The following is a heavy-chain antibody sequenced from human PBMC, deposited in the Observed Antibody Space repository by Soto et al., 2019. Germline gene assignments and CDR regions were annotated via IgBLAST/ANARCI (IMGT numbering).Heavy chain of an antibody. J-gene: IGHJ6*02. D-gene: IGHD5-12*01. Sequence: SETLSLTCTVSGGSISSGGDYWSWIRQHPGKGLEWIGYIYYSGSTYYNPSLKSRVTISVDTSKNQFSLKLSSVTAADTAVYHCARVRGVATSVYYYGMDVWGQGTSVTVSS. CDR3: ARVRGVATSVYYYGMDV. CDR1: GGSISSGGDY. CDR2: IYYSGST. V-gene: IGHV4-31*03.